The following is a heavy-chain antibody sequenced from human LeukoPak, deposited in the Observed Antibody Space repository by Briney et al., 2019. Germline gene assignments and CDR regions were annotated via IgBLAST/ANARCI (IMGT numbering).Heavy chain of an antibody. CDR1: GFTFSSYA. J-gene: IGHJ5*02. D-gene: IGHD2-8*01. CDR3: AREGGVHWFDP. CDR2: ISGSDGST. Sequence: GGSLRLSCAASGFTFSSYAMSWVRQAPGKGLEWVSGISGSDGSTYYADSVKGRFTISRDNSKNTLYLQMNSLRAEDTAVYYCAREGGVHWFDPWGQGTLVTVSS. V-gene: IGHV3-23*01.